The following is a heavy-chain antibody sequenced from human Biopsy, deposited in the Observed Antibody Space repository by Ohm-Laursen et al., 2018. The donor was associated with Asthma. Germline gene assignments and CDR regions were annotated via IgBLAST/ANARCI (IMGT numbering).Heavy chain of an antibody. CDR2: IYYSGST. Sequence: TLSLTCTVSYGSITSGGYYWTWIRQHPGKGLEWIGFIYYSGSTYYNPSLKSRVSISIDTSKNQFSLKLSSVTAADTAVYYCARDFVDSAMDYFDYWGQGKPVTVSS. CDR3: ARDFVDSAMDYFDY. J-gene: IGHJ4*02. D-gene: IGHD5-18*01. V-gene: IGHV4-31*03. CDR1: YGSITSGGYY.